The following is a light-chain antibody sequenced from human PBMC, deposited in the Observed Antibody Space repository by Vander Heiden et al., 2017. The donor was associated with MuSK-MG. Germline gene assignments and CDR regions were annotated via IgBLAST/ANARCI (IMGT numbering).Light chain of an antibody. CDR3: QQSDSTPYT. Sequence: DIQMTPFPSSLSASVGDRITLPCRARQSISSYLNWYQQKPGKAPKLLIYAASSLQSGVPSRFSGSGSGTDFTLTISRLQPEDFATYYCQQSDSTPYTFGQGTKVEIK. V-gene: IGKV1-39*01. CDR1: QSISSY. J-gene: IGKJ2*01. CDR2: AAS.